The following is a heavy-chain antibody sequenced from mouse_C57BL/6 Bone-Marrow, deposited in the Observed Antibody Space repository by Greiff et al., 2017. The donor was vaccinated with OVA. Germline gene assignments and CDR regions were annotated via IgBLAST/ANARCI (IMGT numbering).Heavy chain of an antibody. D-gene: IGHD2-5*01. J-gene: IGHJ3*01. CDR1: GYTFTDYN. V-gene: IGHV1-22*01. CDR3: ARPPYDSNSFAY. CDR2: INPNNGGT. Sequence: EVQLQQSGPELVKPGASVKMSCKASGYTFTDYNMHWVKQSHGKSLEWIGYINPNNGGTSYNQKFKGKATLTVNKSSSTAYMELRSLTSEDSAVYYCARPPYDSNSFAYWGQGTLVTVSA.